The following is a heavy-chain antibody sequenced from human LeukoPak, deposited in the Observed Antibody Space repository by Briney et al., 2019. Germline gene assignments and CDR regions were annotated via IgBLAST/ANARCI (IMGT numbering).Heavy chain of an antibody. Sequence: PSETLSLTCTVSGGSISSSSYYWGWIRQPPGKGLEWIGSIYYSGSTYYNPSLKSRVTISVDTSKNQFSLKLSSVTAADTAVYYCARHERGEWLRDWFDPWGQGTLVTVSS. J-gene: IGHJ5*02. CDR1: GGSISSSSYY. V-gene: IGHV4-39*01. D-gene: IGHD3-3*01. CDR3: ARHERGEWLRDWFDP. CDR2: IYYSGST.